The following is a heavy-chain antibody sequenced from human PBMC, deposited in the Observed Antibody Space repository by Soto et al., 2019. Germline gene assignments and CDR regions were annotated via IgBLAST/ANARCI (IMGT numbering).Heavy chain of an antibody. CDR3: GRFTGDYYDSSGYYYVGNWFDL. CDR1: GGSISSGGYS. D-gene: IGHD3-22*01. Sequence: SATLSLACAVSGGSISSGGYSWSWIRQPPGKGLEWIGYIYHSGSTYYNPSLKSRVTISVDRSKNQFSLKLSSVTAADTAVYYGGRFTGDYYDSSGYYYVGNWFDLWGQGTLVSV. J-gene: IGHJ5*02. V-gene: IGHV4-30-2*01. CDR2: IYHSGST.